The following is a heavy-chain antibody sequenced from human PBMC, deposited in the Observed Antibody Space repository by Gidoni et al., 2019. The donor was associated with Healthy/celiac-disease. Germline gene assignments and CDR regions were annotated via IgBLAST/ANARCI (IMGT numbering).Heavy chain of an antibody. CDR1: CGSLRSGGYY. J-gene: IGHJ6*02. Sequence: QVQLQESGPGLVKPSQTLSLTCTVSCGSLRSGGYYWSVIRQTPGKCLEWIVYIYYIGSTYYNPSLKSRVTISVDTSKNQFSLKLSSVTAADTAVYYCARVTGLRGVGYYYYGMDVWGQGTTVTVSS. CDR3: ARVTGLRGVGYYYYGMDV. D-gene: IGHD4-17*01. V-gene: IGHV4-31*03. CDR2: IYYIGST.